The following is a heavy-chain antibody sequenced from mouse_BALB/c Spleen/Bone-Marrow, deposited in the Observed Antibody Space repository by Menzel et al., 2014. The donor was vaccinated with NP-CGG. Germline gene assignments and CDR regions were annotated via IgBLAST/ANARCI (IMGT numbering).Heavy chain of an antibody. CDR2: IAPGSGST. Sequence: DLVKPGASVKLSCKASGYTFTSYWINWIKQRPGQGLEWIGRIAPGSGSTCYNEMFKGKATLIVDTSSSTAYIQLSSLSSEDSAVYFCARGGLHYFDYWGQGTTLTVSS. CDR3: ARGGLHYFDY. D-gene: IGHD3-3*01. V-gene: IGHV1S41*01. J-gene: IGHJ2*01. CDR1: GYTFTSYW.